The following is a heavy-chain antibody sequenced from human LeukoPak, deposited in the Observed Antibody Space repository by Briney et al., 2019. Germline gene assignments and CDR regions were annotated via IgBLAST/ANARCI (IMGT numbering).Heavy chain of an antibody. CDR1: GYXFTGYY. Sequence: EASVKVSCKASGYXFTGYYIHWVRQAPGQGLKWMGWINPNSGGTNYAQKFQGRVTMTRDTSISTAYMELSRLRSDDTAVYYCARDPRGGDGYNSYYFDYWGQGTLVTVSS. J-gene: IGHJ4*02. V-gene: IGHV1-2*02. CDR3: ARDPRGGDGYNSYYFDY. CDR2: INPNSGGT. D-gene: IGHD5-24*01.